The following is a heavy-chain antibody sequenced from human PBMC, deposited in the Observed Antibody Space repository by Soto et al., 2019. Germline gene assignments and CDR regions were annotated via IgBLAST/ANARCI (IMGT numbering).Heavy chain of an antibody. CDR2: IIPIFGTA. J-gene: IGHJ5*02. CDR1: GGTFSSYA. D-gene: IGHD6-6*01. CDR3: AGIAARPDWFDP. V-gene: IGHV1-69*05. Sequence: ASVTVSCKSSGGTFSSYAISWVRQNPGQGLEWMGGIIPIFGTANYAQKFQGRVTITRDTSASTAYMELSSLRSEDTAVYYCAGIAARPDWFDPWGQGTLVPVSS.